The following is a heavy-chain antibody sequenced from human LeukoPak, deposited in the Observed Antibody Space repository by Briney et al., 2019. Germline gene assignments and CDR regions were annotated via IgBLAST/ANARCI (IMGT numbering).Heavy chain of an antibody. CDR2: INPNSGGT. V-gene: IGHV1-2*04. J-gene: IGHJ4*02. CDR1: GYTFTGYY. Sequence: ASVKVSCKASGYTFTGYYMHWVRQAPGQGLEWMGWINPNSGGTNYAQKFQGWVTMTRDTSISTAYMELSSLRSEDTAVYYCAKGLFWSATSALDYWGQGTLVTVSS. D-gene: IGHD3-3*01. CDR3: AKGLFWSATSALDY.